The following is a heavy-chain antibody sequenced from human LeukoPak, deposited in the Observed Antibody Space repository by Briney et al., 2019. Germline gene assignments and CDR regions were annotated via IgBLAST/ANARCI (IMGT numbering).Heavy chain of an antibody. CDR1: GGTLSSYP. Sequence: SVKVSCKAPGGTLSSYPFTWVRQAPGQGLEWMGEITPIFGAANYAQTFQGRVTITADESTSTVFMELSSLRSDDTAFYYCARNSRVASTSGLNYWGQGTLVTVSS. J-gene: IGHJ4*02. CDR2: ITPIFGAA. CDR3: ARNSRVASTSGLNY. V-gene: IGHV1-69*13. D-gene: IGHD4-23*01.